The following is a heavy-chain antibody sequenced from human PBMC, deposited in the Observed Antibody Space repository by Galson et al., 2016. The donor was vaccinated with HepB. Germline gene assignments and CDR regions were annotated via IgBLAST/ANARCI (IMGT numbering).Heavy chain of an antibody. V-gene: IGHV2-26*01. D-gene: IGHD2-21*02. CDR2: IFWSDEK. CDR1: AFSIPSTSMG. CDR3: ARMTDPRGFDY. J-gene: IGHJ4*02. Sequence: PALVKPPQTLTLTCNVSAFSIPSTSMGVSWIRQPPGKALEWLAHIFWSDEKSYSTSLKTRLTISKDTSGSQVVLTMTNMDPVDTATYYCARMTDPRGFDYWGQGTLVTVSS.